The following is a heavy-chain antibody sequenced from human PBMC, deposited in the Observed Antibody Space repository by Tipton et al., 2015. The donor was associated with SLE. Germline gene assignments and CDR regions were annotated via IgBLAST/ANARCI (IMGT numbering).Heavy chain of an antibody. D-gene: IGHD4-11*01. V-gene: IGHV4-39*01. CDR1: GGFISSILYY. J-gene: IGHJ4*02. CDR2: VYFGGKT. CDR3: ARHGISNWSDFDY. Sequence: TLSLTCVVSGGFISSILYYWGWIRQSPGKGLEWIASVYFGGKTYSTPALRSRITMSADTSKNQFSLRLSSVTAADTAIYFCARHGISNWSDFDYWGQGTLVLVSS.